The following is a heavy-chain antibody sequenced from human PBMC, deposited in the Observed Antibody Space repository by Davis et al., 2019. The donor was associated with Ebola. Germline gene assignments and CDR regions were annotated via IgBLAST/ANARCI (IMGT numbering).Heavy chain of an antibody. CDR2: ISYDGSNK. V-gene: IGHV3-30-3*01. CDR1: GFTFSSYA. CDR3: AARGPQEDYGDYGLEV. D-gene: IGHD4-17*01. Sequence: GGSLRLSCAAPGFTFSSYAMHWVRQAPGKGLEWVAVISYDGSNKYYANSVKGRFTISRDNSKNTLYLQMKSLRAEDTAVYYCAARGPQEDYGDYGLEVWGQGTLVTVSS. J-gene: IGHJ4*02.